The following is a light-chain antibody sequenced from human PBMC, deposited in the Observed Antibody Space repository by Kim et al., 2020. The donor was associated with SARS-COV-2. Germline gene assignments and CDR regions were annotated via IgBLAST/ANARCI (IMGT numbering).Light chain of an antibody. J-gene: IGKJ4*01. CDR1: QSVSSGY. CDR2: EAS. CDR3: QQYSSSPLT. V-gene: IGKV3D-20*01. Sequence: PGERATLSCGASQSVSSGYLAWYQQKPGLAPRLLIYEASIRATGIPDRFSGSGSGTDFTLTVSRLEPEDFAVYYCQQYSSSPLTFGGGTKVDIK.